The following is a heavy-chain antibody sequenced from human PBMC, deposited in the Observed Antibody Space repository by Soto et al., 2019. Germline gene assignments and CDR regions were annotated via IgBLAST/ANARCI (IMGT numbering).Heavy chain of an antibody. CDR1: GFTFDDYT. Sequence: GGSLRLTCAASGFTFDDYTMHWVRQAPGKGLEWVSLISWDGGSTYYADSVKGRFTISRDNSKNSLYLQMNSLRTEDTALYYCAKDTSGTTHNIALGYWGQGTLVTVSS. J-gene: IGHJ4*02. V-gene: IGHV3-43*01. CDR3: AKDTSGTTHNIALGY. D-gene: IGHD1-7*01. CDR2: ISWDGGST.